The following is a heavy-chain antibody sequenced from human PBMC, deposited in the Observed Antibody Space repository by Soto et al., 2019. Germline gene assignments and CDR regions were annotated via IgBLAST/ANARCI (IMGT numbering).Heavy chain of an antibody. CDR2: ISAYNGET. Sequence: ASVKVTCKASGYTFSNYGISWMRRVPGQGLEWMGWISAYNGETKYAQKFQGRVSMTTDTSTNTAYMELGSLRSDDTAVYYCARASGTGVGTTSYWGQGTLVTVSS. V-gene: IGHV1-18*01. D-gene: IGHD1-26*01. CDR3: ARASGTGVGTTSY. J-gene: IGHJ4*02. CDR1: GYTFSNYG.